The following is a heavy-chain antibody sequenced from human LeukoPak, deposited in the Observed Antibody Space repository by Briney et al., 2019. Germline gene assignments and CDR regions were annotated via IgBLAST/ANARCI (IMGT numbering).Heavy chain of an antibody. CDR3: AKGPIAAAGTEVAHFDY. V-gene: IGHV3-23*01. J-gene: IGHJ4*02. D-gene: IGHD6-13*01. Sequence: PGGSLRLSCAAPGFTVSSNYMSWVRQAPGKGLEWVSAISGSGGSTYYADSVKGRFTISRDNSKNTLYLQMNSLRAEDTAVYYCAKGPIAAAGTEVAHFDYWGQGTLVTVSS. CDR2: ISGSGGST. CDR1: GFTVSSNY.